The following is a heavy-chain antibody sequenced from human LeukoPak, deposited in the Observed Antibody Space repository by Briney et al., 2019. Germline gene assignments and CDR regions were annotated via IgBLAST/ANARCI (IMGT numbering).Heavy chain of an antibody. CDR2: IYYSGST. CDR3: ARLSSGWYLGRVGYYYYYMDV. D-gene: IGHD6-19*01. Sequence: PSETLSLTCTVSGDSISSYYWSWIRQPPGKGLEWIGYIYYSGSTNYKPSLKSRVTISVDTSKNQFSLKLSSVTAADTAVYYCARLSSGWYLGRVGYYYYYMDVWGKGTTVTISS. J-gene: IGHJ6*03. CDR1: GDSISSYY. V-gene: IGHV4-59*12.